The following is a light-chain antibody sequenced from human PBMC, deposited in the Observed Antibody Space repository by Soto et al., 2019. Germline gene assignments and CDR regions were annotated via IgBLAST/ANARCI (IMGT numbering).Light chain of an antibody. CDR1: QDISKF. Sequence: DIEMTQSPSSLSASVGDRITITYQASQDISKFLIWYQQTPGKAPKFLIYEASSLERGVPSRFSGSGSGTDFTLTINSLQPEDIATYYCQQYHSVPFTFGPGTKLEIK. V-gene: IGKV1-33*01. CDR3: QQYHSVPFT. J-gene: IGKJ3*01. CDR2: EAS.